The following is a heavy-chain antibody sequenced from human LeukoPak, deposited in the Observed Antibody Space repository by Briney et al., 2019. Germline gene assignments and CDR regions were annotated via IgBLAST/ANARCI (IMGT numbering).Heavy chain of an antibody. CDR2: INPNSGGT. D-gene: IGHD6-13*01. J-gene: IGHJ5*02. V-gene: IGHV1-2*02. CDR3: ARVLPGIAAAGTRFRWFDP. CDR1: GYTFTGYY. Sequence: ASVKVSCKASGYTFTGYYMHWVRQAPGQGLEWMGWINPNSGGTNYAPKFQGRVTMTRDTSISTAYMELSRLRSDDTAVYYCARVLPGIAAAGTRFRWFDPWGQGTLVTVSS.